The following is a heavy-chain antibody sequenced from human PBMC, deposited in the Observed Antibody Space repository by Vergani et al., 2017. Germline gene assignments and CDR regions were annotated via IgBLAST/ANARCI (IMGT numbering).Heavy chain of an antibody. J-gene: IGHJ2*01. CDR3: VKYIAASGNYWYFYL. D-gene: IGHD6-13*01. V-gene: IGHV3-9*01. CDR2: INGNSDSI. Sequence: VQLVESGGGLVQPGRSLRLSCAASGFTFDDYAMHWVRQAPGKGLEWVSGINGNSDSIAYADSVKGRFTFSRDNAQNSLYLQMISLRDEDTALYYCVKYIAASGNYWYFYLWGRGTLVTVSS. CDR1: GFTFDDYA.